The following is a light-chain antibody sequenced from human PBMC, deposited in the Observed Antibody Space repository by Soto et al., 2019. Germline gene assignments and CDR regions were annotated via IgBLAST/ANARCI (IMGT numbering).Light chain of an antibody. CDR3: QQGHNWPLT. CDR2: SPS. Sequence: EIVMTQSPATLSVSPGERATLSCRASQSISTELAWYQQKPGQPPRLLIYSPSTRATGVPARFTSSRSGSEFTLTISGRQSEEFAVYYCQQGHNWPLTFGQGTRLEI. J-gene: IGKJ2*01. CDR1: QSISTE. V-gene: IGKV3-15*01.